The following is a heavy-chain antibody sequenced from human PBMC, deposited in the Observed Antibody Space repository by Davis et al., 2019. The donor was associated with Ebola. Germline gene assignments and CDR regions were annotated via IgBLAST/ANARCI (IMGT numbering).Heavy chain of an antibody. CDR1: GGSISSSSYF. Sequence: MPSETLSLTCTVSGGSISSSSYFWGWIRQPPGKGLEWIGSIYYSGSTYYSPSLKSRVTISVDTSKNQFSLKLTSVTAADTAAYYCARTESSGWYRHYYGMDVWGQGTTVAVSS. CDR3: ARTESSGWYRHYYGMDV. V-gene: IGHV4-39*01. CDR2: IYYSGST. D-gene: IGHD6-19*01. J-gene: IGHJ6*02.